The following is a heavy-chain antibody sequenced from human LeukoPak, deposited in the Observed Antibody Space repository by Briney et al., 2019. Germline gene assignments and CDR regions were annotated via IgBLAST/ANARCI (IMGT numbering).Heavy chain of an antibody. V-gene: IGHV4-39*01. CDR2: IYYSGST. CDR1: GGSISSSSYY. Sequence: SETLSLTCTVPGGSISSSSYYWGWIRQPPGKGLEWIGSIYYSGSTYYNPSLKSRVTISVDTSKNQFSLKLSSVTAADTAVYYCARIPGYGRYYYYMDVWGKGTTVTVSS. J-gene: IGHJ6*03. CDR3: ARIPGYGRYYYYMDV. D-gene: IGHD5-18*01.